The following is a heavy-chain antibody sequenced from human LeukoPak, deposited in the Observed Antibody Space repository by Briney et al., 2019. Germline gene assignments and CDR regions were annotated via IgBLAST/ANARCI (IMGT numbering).Heavy chain of an antibody. V-gene: IGHV1-2*04. CDR3: AREYTYYYGMDV. J-gene: IGHJ6*02. CDR1: GYTFTRYY. D-gene: IGHD3-16*01. CDR2: INPNSGGT. Sequence: ASVKVSCKASGYTFTRYYMHWVRQAPGQGLEWMGWINPNSGGTNYAQKFQGWVTMTRDTSISTAYMELSRLRSDDTAVYYCAREYTYYYGMDVWGQGTTVTVSS.